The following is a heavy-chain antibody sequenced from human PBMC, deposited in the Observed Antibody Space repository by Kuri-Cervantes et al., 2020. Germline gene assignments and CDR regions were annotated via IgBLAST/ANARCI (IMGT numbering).Heavy chain of an antibody. Sequence: SESLSLTCTVSGGSISSSSYYWGWIRQPPGKGLEWIGSIYYSGSTYYNPSLKSRVTISVDTSKNQFSLQLNSVTPEDTAVYYCARGNWIAVAGTAIFDYWGQGTLVTVSS. CDR1: GGSISSSSYY. D-gene: IGHD6-19*01. V-gene: IGHV4-39*01. J-gene: IGHJ4*02. CDR2: IYYSGST. CDR3: ARGNWIAVAGTAIFDY.